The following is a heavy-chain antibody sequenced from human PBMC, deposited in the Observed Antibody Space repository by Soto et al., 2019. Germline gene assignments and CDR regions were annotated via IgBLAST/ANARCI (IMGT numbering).Heavy chain of an antibody. Sequence: GGSLRLSCAASGFTFSSYGMHWVRQGPGKGLEWVAVISCDGSNKYYADSVKGRFTISRDSSKNTVYLQMNSLRVEDTAVYYCAKNVIDRYSSSEHWGQGLLVSVSS. D-gene: IGHD6-6*01. CDR2: ISCDGSNK. J-gene: IGHJ1*01. CDR1: GFTFSSYG. CDR3: AKNVIDRYSSSEH. V-gene: IGHV3-30*18.